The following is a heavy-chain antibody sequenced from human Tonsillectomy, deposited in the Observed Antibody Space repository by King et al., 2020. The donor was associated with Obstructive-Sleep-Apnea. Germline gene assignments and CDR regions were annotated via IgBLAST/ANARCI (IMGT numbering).Heavy chain of an antibody. J-gene: IGHJ4*02. CDR2: ISYDGSNK. Sequence: VQLVESGGGVVQPGRSLRLSCAASGFTFSSYAMHWVRQAPGKGLEWVAVISYDGSNKYFEDSVKGRFTISRDNSKNTLYLQMNSLRVEDMAVYYCARGLWFGESNYFDFWGQGTLVTVSS. CDR1: GFTFSSYA. V-gene: IGHV3-30*04. CDR3: ARGLWFGESNYFDF. D-gene: IGHD3-10*01.